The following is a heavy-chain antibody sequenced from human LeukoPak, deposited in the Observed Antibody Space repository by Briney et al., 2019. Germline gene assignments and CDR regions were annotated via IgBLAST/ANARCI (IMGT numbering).Heavy chain of an antibody. J-gene: IGHJ5*02. V-gene: IGHV1-18*01. CDR3: ARAEVFNWNWGSDWFDP. D-gene: IGHD1-20*01. CDR2: ISAYNGNT. Sequence: GASVKVSCKASGYTFSSYGISWVRQAPGQGLEWMGWISAYNGNTNYAQKFQGRVTMTTDTSTSTAYMELRSLRSDDTAVYYCARAEVFNWNWGSDWFDPWGQGTLVTVSS. CDR1: GYTFSSYG.